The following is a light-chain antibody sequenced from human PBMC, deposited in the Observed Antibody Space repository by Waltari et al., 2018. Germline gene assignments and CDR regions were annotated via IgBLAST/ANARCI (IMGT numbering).Light chain of an antibody. CDR1: EDIRND. V-gene: IGKV1-6*01. Sequence: AIQITQSPSSRSASVGDSVTTTCRASEDIRNDLGWYQQKPGKAPRLLIFAASTLQSGVPSRFSGSGSGTDFTLTISSLQPEDFATYFCLQDYIFPLTFGGGTTVEI. CDR2: AAS. CDR3: LQDYIFPLT. J-gene: IGKJ4*01.